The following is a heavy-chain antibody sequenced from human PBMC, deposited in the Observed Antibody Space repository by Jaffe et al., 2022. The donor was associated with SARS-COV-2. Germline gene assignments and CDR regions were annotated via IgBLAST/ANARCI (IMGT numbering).Heavy chain of an antibody. J-gene: IGHJ4*02. CDR1: GFTFSSYA. CDR3: AKGGPGVGGYDYVGFDY. CDR2: ISGSGGST. D-gene: IGHD5-12*01. V-gene: IGHV3-23*01. Sequence: EVQLLESGGGLVQPGGSLRLSCAASGFTFSSYAMSWVRQAPGKGLEWVSAISGSGGSTYYADSVKGRFTISRDNSKNTLYLQMNSLRAEDTAVYYCAKGGPGVGGYDYVGFDYWGQGTLVTVSS.